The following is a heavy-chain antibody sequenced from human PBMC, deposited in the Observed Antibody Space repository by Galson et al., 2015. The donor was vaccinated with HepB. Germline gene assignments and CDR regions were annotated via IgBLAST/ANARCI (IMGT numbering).Heavy chain of an antibody. J-gene: IGHJ4*02. D-gene: IGHD2-2*02. CDR1: GFTFYTYG. V-gene: IGHV3-30*18. CDR3: VKPSRPYCSSTSCNTPFDY. Sequence: SLRLSCAASGFTFYTYGMHWVRQAPGKGLEWVAIISYDGSNKYYADSVRGRFTISRDNSKSTLYLQMNSLRAEDTAVYYCVKPSRPYCSSTSCNTPFDYWGQGTLVTVSS. CDR2: ISYDGSNK.